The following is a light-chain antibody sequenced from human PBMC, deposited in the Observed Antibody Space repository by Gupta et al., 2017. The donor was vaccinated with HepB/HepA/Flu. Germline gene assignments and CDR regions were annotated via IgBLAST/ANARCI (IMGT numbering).Light chain of an antibody. J-gene: IGLJ3*02. CDR2: SNN. CDR3: AAWDDSLNGPV. Sequence: QSVLTQPPSASGTPGQRVTISCSGSSSNIGSNTVNWYQQLPGTAPKLLIYSNNQRPSGVPDRFSGSKSGTSAFPETSGLQSEDEADDYCAAWDDSLNGPVFGGGTKLTVL. V-gene: IGLV1-44*01. CDR1: SSNIGSNT.